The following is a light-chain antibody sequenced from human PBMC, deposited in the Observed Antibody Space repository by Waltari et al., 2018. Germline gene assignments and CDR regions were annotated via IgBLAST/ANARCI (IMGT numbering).Light chain of an antibody. J-gene: IGKJ2*01. Sequence: DIQMTQSPSTLSASVGDRVTISCRASQSVGTWLAWYQQKPGKAPKLLIYMASSLESGVPSRFSGSGSGTEFTLTIRGLQPDDFATYSCQQYSSFSTFGQGTKV. V-gene: IGKV1-5*03. CDR2: MAS. CDR1: QSVGTW. CDR3: QQYSSFST.